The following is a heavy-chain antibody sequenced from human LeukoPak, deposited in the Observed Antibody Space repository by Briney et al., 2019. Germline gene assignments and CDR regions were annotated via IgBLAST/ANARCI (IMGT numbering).Heavy chain of an antibody. CDR1: GFTFDNYA. V-gene: IGHV3-66*01. D-gene: IGHD5-24*01. J-gene: IGHJ4*02. CDR2: IYSGGST. Sequence: GVSLRLSCAASGFTFDNYAMSWVRQAPGKGLEWVSVIYSGGSTYYADSVKGRFTISRDNSKNTLYLQMNSLRAEDTAVYYCARDFMATITDYWGQGTLVTVSS. CDR3: ARDFMATITDY.